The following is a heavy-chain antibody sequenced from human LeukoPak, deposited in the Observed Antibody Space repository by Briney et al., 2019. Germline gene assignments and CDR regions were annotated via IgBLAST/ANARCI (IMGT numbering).Heavy chain of an antibody. CDR1: GDFISTSSDY. CDR3: ARHRDFHDSSGYLPAFDV. D-gene: IGHD3-22*01. Sequence: NPSETLSLTCIVSGDFISTSSDYWGWIRQPPGKGLEWIGSIYYAGSTHYKPYLRGRVTISVDTTNNQFSLRLSSVTAADTAMYYCARHRDFHDSSGYLPAFDVWGQGRLINVSS. CDR2: IYYAGST. V-gene: IGHV4-39*01. J-gene: IGHJ3*01.